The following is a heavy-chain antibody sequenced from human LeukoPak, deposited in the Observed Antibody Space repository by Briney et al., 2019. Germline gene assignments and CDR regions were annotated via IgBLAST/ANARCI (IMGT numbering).Heavy chain of an antibody. CDR3: ARDRGGSSSWSYYYYYYMDV. CDR2: INPSGGST. J-gene: IGHJ6*03. CDR1: GYTFTSYY. D-gene: IGHD6-13*01. Sequence: ASVKVSCKASGYTFTSYYMHWVRQAPEQGLEWMGIINPSGGSTSYAQKFQGRVTMTRDTSTSTVYMELSSLRSEDTAVYYCARDRGGSSSWSYYYYYYMDVWGKGTTVTVSS. V-gene: IGHV1-46*01.